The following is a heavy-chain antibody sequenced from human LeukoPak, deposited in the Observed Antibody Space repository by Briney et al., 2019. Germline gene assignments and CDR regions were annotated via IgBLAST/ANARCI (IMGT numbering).Heavy chain of an antibody. CDR2: INPNSGGT. CDR1: GYTFTGYY. Sequence: GASVKVSCKASGYTFTGYYMHWVRQAPGQGLEWMGWINPNSGGTNYAQKFQGRVTMTRGTSISTAYMELSRLRSDDTAVYYCARSVDTAMVYYFDYWGQGTLVTVSS. CDR3: ARSVDTAMVYYFDY. D-gene: IGHD5-18*01. J-gene: IGHJ4*02. V-gene: IGHV1-2*02.